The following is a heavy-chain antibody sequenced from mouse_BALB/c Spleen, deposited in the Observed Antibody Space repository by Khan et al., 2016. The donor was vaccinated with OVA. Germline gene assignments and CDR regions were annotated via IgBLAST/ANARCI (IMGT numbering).Heavy chain of an antibody. Sequence: EVQLVESGPGLVKPSQSLSLTCTVTGYSITSGYAWNWLRQFPGNKLEWMGYISYSGGTSYNPSLKSRISITRDTSKHQFFLQLNSVTTEDTATYYCARGNYYGYYFDYWGQGTTLTVAS. V-gene: IGHV3-2*02. J-gene: IGHJ2*01. D-gene: IGHD1-1*01. CDR1: GYSITSGYA. CDR3: ARGNYYGYYFDY. CDR2: ISYSGGT.